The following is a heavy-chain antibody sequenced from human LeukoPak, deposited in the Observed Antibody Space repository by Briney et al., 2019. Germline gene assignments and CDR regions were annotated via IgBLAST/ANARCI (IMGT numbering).Heavy chain of an antibody. J-gene: IGHJ4*02. D-gene: IGHD2-21*01. Sequence: PSETLSLTCTVSGYSISSRYYWGWIRQPPGKGLEWIGSIYHSGSTYYNPSLKSRVTISVDTSKNQFSLKLSSVTAADTAVYYCARSTVVNNLDYWGQGTLVTVPS. CDR2: IYHSGST. V-gene: IGHV4-38-2*02. CDR1: GYSISSRYY. CDR3: ARSTVVNNLDY.